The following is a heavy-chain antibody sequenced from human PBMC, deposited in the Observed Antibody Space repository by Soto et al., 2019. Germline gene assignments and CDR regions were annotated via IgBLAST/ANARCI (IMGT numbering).Heavy chain of an antibody. CDR1: VTSIISYY. D-gene: IGHD2-8*01. Sequence: SETLSLTCTVSVTSIISYYWRWIRQPPGKGLEWIANIHYSGTTNYNPSLASRVTLSVDTSKNQFSLKMTSVTAADRAMYFCARYNSYAIDYWGRGTLVTVSS. CDR3: ARYNSYAIDY. V-gene: IGHV4-59*01. CDR2: IHYSGTT. J-gene: IGHJ4*02.